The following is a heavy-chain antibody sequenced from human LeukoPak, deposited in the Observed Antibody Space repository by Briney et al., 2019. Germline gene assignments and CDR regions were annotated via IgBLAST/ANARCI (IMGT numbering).Heavy chain of an antibody. V-gene: IGHV3-53*01. CDR2: IYSGGST. Sequence: EGSLRLSCAASGFTFSSYAMSWVRQAPGKGLEWVSVIYSGGSTYYADSVKGRFTISRDNSKNTLYLQMNSLRAEDTAAYYCASNYYDSSGYHYWGQGTLVTVSS. CDR3: ASNYYDSSGYHY. J-gene: IGHJ4*02. D-gene: IGHD3-22*01. CDR1: GFTFSSYA.